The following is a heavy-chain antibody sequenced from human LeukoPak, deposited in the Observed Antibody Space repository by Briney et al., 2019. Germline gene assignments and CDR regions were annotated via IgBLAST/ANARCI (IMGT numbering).Heavy chain of an antibody. CDR1: GGSINDYY. J-gene: IGHJ5*02. Sequence: SETLSLTCTVSGGSINDYYWSWIRQPAGKGLEWVGRIYPSGSTNYNPSLKSRVTMSIDTSKRQFSLKLTSVTAADTAVYYCARAPIEVAATRFDPWGQGTLVTVSS. CDR2: IYPSGST. D-gene: IGHD6-19*01. CDR3: ARAPIEVAATRFDP. V-gene: IGHV4-4*07.